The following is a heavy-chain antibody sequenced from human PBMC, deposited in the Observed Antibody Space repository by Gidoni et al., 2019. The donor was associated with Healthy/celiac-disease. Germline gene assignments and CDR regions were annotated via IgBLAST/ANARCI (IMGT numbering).Heavy chain of an antibody. CDR2: IWYDGSNK. CDR3: ARDRGIAARPFFNGMDV. CDR1: GFTFSSYG. J-gene: IGHJ6*02. V-gene: IGHV3-33*01. D-gene: IGHD6-6*01. Sequence: QVQLVESGGGVVQPGRSLRLSCAASGFTFSSYGMHWVRQAPGKGLEWVAVIWYDGSNKYYADSVKGRFTISRDNSKNTLYLQMNSLRAEDTAVYYCARDRGIAARPFFNGMDVWGQGTTVTVSS.